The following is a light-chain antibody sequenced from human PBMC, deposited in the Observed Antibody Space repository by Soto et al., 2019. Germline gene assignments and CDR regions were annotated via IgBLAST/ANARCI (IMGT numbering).Light chain of an antibody. Sequence: EIVLTQSPATLPLSPGERATLSCRASQSVSSYLAWYQQKPGQAPRLLIYDASNRATGIPARFSGSGSGTDFTLTISSLEPEDFAVYYCQQRSNWTPGFGQGTRLEIK. CDR1: QSVSSY. J-gene: IGKJ5*01. CDR3: QQRSNWTPG. CDR2: DAS. V-gene: IGKV3-11*01.